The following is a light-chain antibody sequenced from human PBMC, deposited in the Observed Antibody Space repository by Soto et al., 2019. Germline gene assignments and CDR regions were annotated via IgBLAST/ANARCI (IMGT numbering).Light chain of an antibody. CDR1: QSISSW. CDR3: LQQNSYPWT. Sequence: DFPRTKSPSTLSASVGDRVIITRRASQSISSWLAWYQKKPGKDPKILIYDASSLESGVPSRFSGSGSGTEFTLTISRLQPEEFATYDCLQQNSYPWTFGQGTKVEIK. J-gene: IGKJ1*01. CDR2: DAS. V-gene: IGKV1-5*01.